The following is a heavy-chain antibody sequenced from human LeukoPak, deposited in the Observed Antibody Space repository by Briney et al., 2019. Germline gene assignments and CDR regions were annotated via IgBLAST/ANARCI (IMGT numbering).Heavy chain of an antibody. CDR2: IYPGDSDT. D-gene: IGHD3-9*01. Sequence: GESLKISCKGSGYSFTSYWIGWVRQMPGKGLEWMGIIYPGDSDTRYSPPFQGQVTTSADKSISTAYLQWSSLKASDSAKYYCARYYDILTGPDYWGQGTLVTVSS. V-gene: IGHV5-51*01. J-gene: IGHJ4*02. CDR1: GYSFTSYW. CDR3: ARYYDILTGPDY.